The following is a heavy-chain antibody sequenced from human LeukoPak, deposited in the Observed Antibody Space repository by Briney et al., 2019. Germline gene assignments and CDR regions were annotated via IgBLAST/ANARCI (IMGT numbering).Heavy chain of an antibody. CDR3: ARDSRYYDSSGPT. CDR2: ISSSSSYI. J-gene: IGHJ1*01. Sequence: GGSLRLSCAASGFTFSSYSMNWVRQAPGKGLEWVSSISSSSSYIYYADSVKGRFTISRDNAKNSLFLQMNSLRVEDTAVYYCARDSRYYDSSGPTWGQGTLVTVSS. CDR1: GFTFSSYS. V-gene: IGHV3-21*01. D-gene: IGHD3-22*01.